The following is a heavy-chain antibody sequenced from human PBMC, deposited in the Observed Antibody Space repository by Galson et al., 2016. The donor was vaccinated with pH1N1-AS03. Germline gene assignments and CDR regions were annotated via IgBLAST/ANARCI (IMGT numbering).Heavy chain of an antibody. V-gene: IGHV1-3*01. D-gene: IGHD1-1*01. Sequence: SVKVSCKASGYTFTNNAMHWVRRVPGQKYEWMGWIHPGTTNKKYSQRLLDRLILTYDRSATVIYMELSSLRSEDTGVYYCAREAGGDGTTVAHWGQGTLVTVSS. CDR1: GYTFTNNA. J-gene: IGHJ5*02. CDR2: IHPGTTNK. CDR3: AREAGGDGTTVAH.